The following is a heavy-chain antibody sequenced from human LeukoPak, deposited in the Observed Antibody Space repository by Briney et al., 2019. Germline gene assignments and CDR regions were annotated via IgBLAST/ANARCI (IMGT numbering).Heavy chain of an antibody. CDR3: ARGGTAGQNYYYGMDV. CDR2: INPNSGGT. V-gene: IGHV1-2*02. J-gene: IGHJ6*02. D-gene: IGHD6-19*01. CDR1: GYTFTGYY. Sequence: ASVTVSCKASGYTFTGYYMHWVGQAPGQGVEGMGWINPNSGGTNYAQKFQGRVTITRDTSISTAYMELSRLRSDDTAVYYCARGGTAGQNYYYGMDVWGQGTTVTVSS.